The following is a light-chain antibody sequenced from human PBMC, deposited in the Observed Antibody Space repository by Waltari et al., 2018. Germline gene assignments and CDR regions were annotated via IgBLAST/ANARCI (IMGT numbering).Light chain of an antibody. V-gene: IGLV2-14*01. CDR2: EVS. CDR3: SSYTSSNVV. CDR1: SSDVGGYNY. Sequence: QSALTQPASVSGSPGQSITISCTGTSSDVGGYNYVSWYQPHPGKAPKLMIYEVSNRPSGVSNRFSGSKSGNTASLTISGLQAEDEADYYCSSYTSSNVVFGGGTKLTVL. J-gene: IGLJ2*01.